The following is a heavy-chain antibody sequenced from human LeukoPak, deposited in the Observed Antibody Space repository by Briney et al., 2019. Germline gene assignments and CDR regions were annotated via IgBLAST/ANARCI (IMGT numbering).Heavy chain of an antibody. CDR2: ITPIINSA. Sequence: GASVKVSCKTSGGTFRSHIFSWVRQAPGQGLEWMGRITPIINSAKYAQKFRDRLTITADTSTGTAYMELSSLTSEDTALYYCTREEVGATRVYWGQGTLVTVSS. CDR3: TREEVGATRVY. V-gene: IGHV1-69*08. D-gene: IGHD1-26*01. J-gene: IGHJ4*02. CDR1: GGTFRSHI.